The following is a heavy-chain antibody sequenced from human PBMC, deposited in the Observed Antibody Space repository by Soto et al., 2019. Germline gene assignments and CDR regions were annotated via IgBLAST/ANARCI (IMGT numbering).Heavy chain of an antibody. CDR2: IWYDGSNK. D-gene: IGHD6-13*01. CDR1: GFTFSSYG. CDR3: ARDTGIAAAGFFDY. J-gene: IGHJ4*02. V-gene: IGHV3-33*01. Sequence: PGGSLRLSCAASGFTFSSYGMHWVRQAPGKGLERVAVIWYDGSNKYYADSVKGRFTISRDNSKNTLYLQMNSLRAEDTAVYYCARDTGIAAAGFFDYWGQGTLVTVSS.